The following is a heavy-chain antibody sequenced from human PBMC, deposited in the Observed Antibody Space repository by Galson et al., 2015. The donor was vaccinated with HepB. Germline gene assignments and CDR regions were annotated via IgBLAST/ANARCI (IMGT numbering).Heavy chain of an antibody. V-gene: IGHV3-9*01. CDR2: ISWNSGYI. Sequence: SLRLSCAASGFRFDDYGMHWVRQAPGKGLEWVSGISWNSGYIGYADSMKGRFTISRDNAKNSLYLQMDTLRAEDTAVYYCARPPVGHCSTTSCYSDAFDIWGHGTMVTVSS. J-gene: IGHJ3*02. D-gene: IGHD2-2*01. CDR1: GFRFDDYG. CDR3: ARPPVGHCSTTSCYSDAFDI.